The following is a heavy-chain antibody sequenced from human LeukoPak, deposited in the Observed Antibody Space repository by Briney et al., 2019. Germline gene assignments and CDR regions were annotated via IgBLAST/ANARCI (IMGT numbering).Heavy chain of an antibody. CDR1: GGSISSHY. J-gene: IGHJ3*02. CDR2: IHHSGST. CDR3: ASELYYYDSSGRNAFDI. Sequence: SETLSLTCTVSGGSISSHYWSWIRQPPGKGLEWLGYIHHSGSTNYNPSLKSRVTISVDTSKNQFSLKLSSVTAADTAVYYCASELYYYDSSGRNAFDIWGQGTMVTVSS. V-gene: IGHV4-59*11. D-gene: IGHD3-22*01.